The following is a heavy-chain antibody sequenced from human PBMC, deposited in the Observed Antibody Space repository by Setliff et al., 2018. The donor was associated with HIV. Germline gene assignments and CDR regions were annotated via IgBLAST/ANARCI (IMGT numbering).Heavy chain of an antibody. CDR1: GGTFSSYG. J-gene: IGHJ3*02. D-gene: IGHD2-2*02. V-gene: IGHV1-69*10. CDR3: ARDNTAFDI. Sequence: EASVKVSCKASGGTFSSYGITWVRQAPGQGLEWMGQFIPILDITSYAQKFQGRVTMTRDTSTSTIYMELNSLTSEDTAVYYCARDNTAFDIWGQGTMVTVSS. CDR2: FIPILDIT.